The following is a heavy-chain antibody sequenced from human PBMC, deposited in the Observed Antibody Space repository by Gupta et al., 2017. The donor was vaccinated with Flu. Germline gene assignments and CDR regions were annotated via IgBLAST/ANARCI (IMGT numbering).Heavy chain of an antibody. CDR2: ISYDGSNK. V-gene: IGHV3-30*18. Sequence: QVQLVESGGGVVQPGRSLRLSCAASGFTFSSYGMHWVRQAPGKGLEWVAVISYDGSNKYYADSVKGRFTISRDNSKNTLYLQMNSLRAEDTAVYYCAKDFIYCGGDCYSEWWSFVDYWGQGTLVTVSS. CDR1: GFTFSSYG. CDR3: AKDFIYCGGDCYSEWWSFVDY. D-gene: IGHD2-21*02. J-gene: IGHJ4*02.